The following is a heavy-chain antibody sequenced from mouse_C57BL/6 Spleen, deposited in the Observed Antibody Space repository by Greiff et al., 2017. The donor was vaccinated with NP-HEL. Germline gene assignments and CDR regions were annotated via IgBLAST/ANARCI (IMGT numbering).Heavy chain of an antibody. Sequence: VQLQQPGAELVRPGSSVKLSCKASGYTFTSYWMDWVKQRPGQGLEWIGNIYPSDSETHYNQKFKDKATLTVDKSSSTAYMQLSSLTSEDSAVYYCAKGGYYGSFLDYWGQGTTLTVSS. CDR2: IYPSDSET. V-gene: IGHV1-61*01. D-gene: IGHD1-1*01. CDR3: AKGGYYGSFLDY. J-gene: IGHJ2*01. CDR1: GYTFTSYW.